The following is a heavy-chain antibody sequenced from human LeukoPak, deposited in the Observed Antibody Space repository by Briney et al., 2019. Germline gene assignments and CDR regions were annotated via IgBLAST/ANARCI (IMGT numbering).Heavy chain of an antibody. CDR2: INTNTGNP. CDR1: GYTFTSYA. J-gene: IGHJ4*02. Sequence: GASVTVSCKASGYTFTSYAMNWVRQAPGQGLEWMGWINTNTGNPTYAQGFTGRFVFSLDTSVSTAYLQISSLKAEDTAVYYCARGRYCTNGVCYLRKDVGFDYWGQGTLVTVSS. CDR3: ARGRYCTNGVCYLRKDVGFDY. V-gene: IGHV7-4-1*02. D-gene: IGHD2-8*01.